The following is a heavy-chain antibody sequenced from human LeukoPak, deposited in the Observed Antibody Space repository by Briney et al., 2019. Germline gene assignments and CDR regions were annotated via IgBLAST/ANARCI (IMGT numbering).Heavy chain of an antibody. CDR1: GGSISTTGYH. CDR3: ARHPGASYRYNYYYMGV. V-gene: IGHV4-39*01. Sequence: PSETLSLTCTVSGGSISTTGYHWGWIRQPPGKGLEWIGSIYHSGGTYYNPSLKSRVTISVDTSNNQFSVKLSSVTAADTAMYYCARHPGASYRYNYYYMGVWGKGTTVTVSS. J-gene: IGHJ6*03. D-gene: IGHD1-26*01. CDR2: IYHSGGT.